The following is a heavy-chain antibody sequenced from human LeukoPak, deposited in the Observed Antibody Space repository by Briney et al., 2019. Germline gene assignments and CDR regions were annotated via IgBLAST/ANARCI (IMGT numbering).Heavy chain of an antibody. Sequence: ASVKVSCKASGYTFTDYYIHWVRQAPGQGLEWMGWINPNTDGSDYAQKFQGRVIMTGDTSTDASIGTVYMELSGLTSDDTAVYYCARVATFAGSSGSYFTFWGQGTLVTVSS. V-gene: IGHV1-2*02. CDR2: INPNTDGS. D-gene: IGHD1-26*01. CDR3: ARVATFAGSSGSYFTF. J-gene: IGHJ4*02. CDR1: GYTFTDYY.